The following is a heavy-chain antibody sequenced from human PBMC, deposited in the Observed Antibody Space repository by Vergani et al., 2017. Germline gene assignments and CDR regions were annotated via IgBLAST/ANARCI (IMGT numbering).Heavy chain of an antibody. Sequence: QVQLQQWGAGLLKPSETLSLTCAVYGGSFSGYYWSWIRQPPGKGLEWVGEINHSGSTNYNPSLKSRVTISVDTSKNQFSLKLSSVTAADTAVYYCAIQSYYYDRSGLRRWGQGTLVTVSS. D-gene: IGHD3-22*01. CDR1: GGSFSGYY. V-gene: IGHV4-34*02. J-gene: IGHJ4*02. CDR2: INHSGST. CDR3: AIQSYYYDRSGLRR.